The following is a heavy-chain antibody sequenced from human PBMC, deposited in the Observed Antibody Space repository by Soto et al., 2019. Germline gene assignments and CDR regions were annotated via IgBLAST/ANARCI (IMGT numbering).Heavy chain of an antibody. D-gene: IGHD2-15*01. CDR1: GGTFSSYA. J-gene: IGHJ4*02. V-gene: IGHV1-69*13. Sequence: SVKVSCKASGGTFSSYAISWVRQAPGQGLEWMGGIIPLFGTANYAQKFQGRVTITADESTSTAYMKLSRLRSEDTAVYYSATRRAYCSGGSCYSPFDFWGQGTLVTVSS. CDR3: ATRRAYCSGGSCYSPFDF. CDR2: IIPLFGTA.